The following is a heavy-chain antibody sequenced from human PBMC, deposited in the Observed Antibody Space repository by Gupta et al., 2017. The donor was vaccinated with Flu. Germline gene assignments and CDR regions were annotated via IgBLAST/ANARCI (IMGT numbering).Heavy chain of an antibody. CDR2: IYTSGST. V-gene: IGHV4-61*02. CDR1: GGSISSGSYY. D-gene: IGHD2-2*03. J-gene: IGHJ6*02. Sequence: QVQLQESGPGLVKPSQTLSLTCTVSGGSISSGSYYWSWIRQPAGKGLEWIGRIYTSGSTNYNPSLKSRVTISVDTSKNQFSLKLSSVTAADTAVYYCARDSRGYCSSTSCPNYYGMDVWGQGTTVTVSS. CDR3: ARDSRGYCSSTSCPNYYGMDV.